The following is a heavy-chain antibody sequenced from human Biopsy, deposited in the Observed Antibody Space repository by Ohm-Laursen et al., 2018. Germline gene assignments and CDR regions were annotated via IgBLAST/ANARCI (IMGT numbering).Heavy chain of an antibody. CDR1: GGSISSDY. Sequence: SETLSLTCTVSGGSISSDYWNWIRQPPGKGLQWIGYVYYTGSTDYNPSLQSRVTISVDTSKNHFSLRLRSVTPADTAIYYCARDRGYYSDRTVPGYFDLWGRGTLVTVSS. J-gene: IGHJ2*01. CDR2: VYYTGST. CDR3: ARDRGYYSDRTVPGYFDL. V-gene: IGHV4-59*01. D-gene: IGHD3-22*01.